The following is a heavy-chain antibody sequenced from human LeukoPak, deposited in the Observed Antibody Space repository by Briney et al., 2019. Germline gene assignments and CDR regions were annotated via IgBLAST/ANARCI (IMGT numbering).Heavy chain of an antibody. CDR3: ARDIRVVVAATRVDYYYYMDV. J-gene: IGHJ6*03. D-gene: IGHD2-15*01. CDR2: ISGSGGST. CDR1: GFTFSSYA. V-gene: IGHV3-23*01. Sequence: AGGSLRLSCAASGFTFSSYAMSWVRQAPGKGLEWVSAISGSGGSTYYADSVKGRFTISRDNSKNTLYLQMNSLRAEDTAVYYCARDIRVVVAATRVDYYYYMDVWGKGTTVTISS.